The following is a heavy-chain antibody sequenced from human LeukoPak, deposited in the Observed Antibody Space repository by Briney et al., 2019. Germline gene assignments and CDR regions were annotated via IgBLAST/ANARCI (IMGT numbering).Heavy chain of an antibody. Sequence: PSETLSLTCTVSGGSISSSSYYWGWIRQPPGKGLEWIGSIYYSGSTYYNPSLKSRVTISVGTSKNQFSLKLSSVTAADTAVYYCASTKVGKRYYYYGMDVWGQGTTVTVSS. J-gene: IGHJ6*02. CDR3: ASTKVGKRYYYYGMDV. D-gene: IGHD1-1*01. CDR1: GGSISSSSYY. CDR2: IYYSGST. V-gene: IGHV4-39*07.